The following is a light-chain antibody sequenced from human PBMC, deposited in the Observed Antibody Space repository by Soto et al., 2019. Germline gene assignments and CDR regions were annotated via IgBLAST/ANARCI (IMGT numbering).Light chain of an antibody. CDR1: NSAVGTNNY. Sequence: QSALTQPRSVSGSPGQSVTISCTGTNSAVGTNNYVSWYQEHPGRAPKLMIYDVTARPSGVPDGFSGSRSGNTASLTISGLQAEDEADYYCCSLTTSHTYVFGSGTKLTVL. V-gene: IGLV2-11*01. J-gene: IGLJ1*01. CDR3: CSLTTSHTYV. CDR2: DVT.